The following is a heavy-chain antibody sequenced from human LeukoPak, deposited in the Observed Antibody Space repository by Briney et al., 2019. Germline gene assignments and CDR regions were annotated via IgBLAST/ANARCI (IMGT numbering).Heavy chain of an antibody. CDR1: GFTFSSYS. CDR3: ARAPGYCTNGVCYDFVY. J-gene: IGHJ4*02. CDR2: ISSSSSYI. D-gene: IGHD2-8*01. Sequence: GESLRLSCAASGFTFSSYSMNWVRQAPGKGLEWVSSISSSSSYIYYADSVKGRFTISRDNAKNSLYLQMNSLRAEDTAVYYCARAPGYCTNGVCYDFVYWGQGTLVTVSS. V-gene: IGHV3-21*01.